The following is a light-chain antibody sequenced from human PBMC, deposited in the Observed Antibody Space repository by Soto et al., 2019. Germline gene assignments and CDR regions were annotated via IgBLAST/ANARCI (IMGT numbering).Light chain of an antibody. J-gene: IGLJ1*01. CDR1: SSDVGGYNY. Sequence: PVLTKPASGYGSPGQWITITCTGTSSDVGGYNYVSWYQQHPGKAPKLMIYDVSNRPSGVSNRFSGSKSGNTASLTISGLQAEDEADYYCSSYTSSSTLRVFGTGTKVTVL. V-gene: IGLV2-14*01. CDR2: DVS. CDR3: SSYTSSSTLRV.